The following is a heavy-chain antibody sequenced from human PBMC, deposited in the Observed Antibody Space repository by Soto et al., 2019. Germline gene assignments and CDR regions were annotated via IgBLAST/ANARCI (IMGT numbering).Heavy chain of an antibody. Sequence: GESLKISCQGSGYRFSDYWIHWVRQVPGKGLEWMGKIDPSDSFTTYSPSFQGRVTISIDKSINTAFLRWTGLKSSDTAMYYCANFDLTCGCVDVFDSWGKGTMVTVSS. CDR1: GYRFSDYW. CDR2: IDPSDSFT. V-gene: IGHV5-10-1*04. CDR3: ANFDLTCGCVDVFDS. J-gene: IGHJ3*02. D-gene: IGHD3-9*01.